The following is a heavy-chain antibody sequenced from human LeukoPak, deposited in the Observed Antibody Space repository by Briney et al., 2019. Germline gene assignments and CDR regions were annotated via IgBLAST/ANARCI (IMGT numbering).Heavy chain of an antibody. CDR2: ISSSGSYI. V-gene: IGHV3-21*01. J-gene: IGHJ4*02. CDR1: GFTFSSYS. D-gene: IGHD1-26*01. Sequence: GGSLRLSCAASGFTFSSYSMNWVRQAPGKGLEWVSSISSSGSYIYYADSVKGRFTISRDNAKDSLYLQMNSLRAEDTAVYYCARDGRSLSYFDYWGQGTLVTVSS. CDR3: ARDGRSLSYFDY.